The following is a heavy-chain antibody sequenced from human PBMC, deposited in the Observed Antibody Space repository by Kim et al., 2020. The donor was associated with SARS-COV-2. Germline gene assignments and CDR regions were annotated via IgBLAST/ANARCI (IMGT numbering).Heavy chain of an antibody. J-gene: IGHJ4*02. Sequence: SVKVSCKASGGTFSSYTISWVRQAPGQGLEWMGRIIPILGIANYAQKFQGRVTITADKSTSTAYMELSSLRSEDTAVYYCAREYVDTAMEYDYWGQGTLVTVSS. V-gene: IGHV1-69*04. CDR3: AREYVDTAMEYDY. CDR1: GGTFSSYT. D-gene: IGHD5-18*01. CDR2: IIPILGIA.